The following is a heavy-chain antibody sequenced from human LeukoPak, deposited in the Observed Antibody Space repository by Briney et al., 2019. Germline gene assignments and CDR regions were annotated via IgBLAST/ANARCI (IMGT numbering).Heavy chain of an antibody. Sequence: GGSLRLSCAASGITFSDYWMTWVRQAPGKGLEWVANITQDGSVKQYLGSVKGRLTISRDNAKNSLYLEMNSLRAEDTAVYYCSLGDTFGIWGRGTMVTVSS. D-gene: IGHD2-21*02. CDR2: ITQDGSVK. J-gene: IGHJ3*02. CDR1: GITFSDYW. V-gene: IGHV3-7*01. CDR3: SLGDTFGI.